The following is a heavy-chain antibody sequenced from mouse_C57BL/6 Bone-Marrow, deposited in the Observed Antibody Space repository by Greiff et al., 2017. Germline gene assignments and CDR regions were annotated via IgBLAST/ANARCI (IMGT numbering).Heavy chain of an antibody. V-gene: IGHV1-55*01. D-gene: IGHD1-1*01. CDR3: ASYGSSCAY. Sequence: QVQLQQPGAELVKPGASVKMSCKASGYTFTSYWITWVKQRPGQGLEWIGDIYPGSGSTTYNETFKSKATLTVDNSSRTAYMQLSSLTSEDSAVYYGASYGSSCAYWGQGTLVTVSA. CDR2: IYPGSGST. J-gene: IGHJ3*01. CDR1: GYTFTSYW.